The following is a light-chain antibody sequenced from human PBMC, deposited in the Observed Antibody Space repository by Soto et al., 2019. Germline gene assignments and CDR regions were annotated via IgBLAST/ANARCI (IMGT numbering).Light chain of an antibody. Sequence: QSVLTQPASVSGSPGQSIAISCTGTSGDVGGYDYVSWYQQHPDKAPKLMIYEVTKRPSWVSNRFSGSKSGNTASLTISGLQTEDEADYYCSSHTSGSTRVFGSGTRSXS. J-gene: IGLJ1*01. CDR3: SSHTSGSTRV. CDR1: SGDVGGYDY. CDR2: EVT. V-gene: IGLV2-14*01.